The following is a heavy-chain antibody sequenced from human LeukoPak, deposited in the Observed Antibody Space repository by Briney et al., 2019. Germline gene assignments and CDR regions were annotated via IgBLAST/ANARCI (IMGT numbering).Heavy chain of an antibody. J-gene: IGHJ5*02. CDR3: AREGLWVRYPSLWFDP. D-gene: IGHD3-10*01. Sequence: SETLSLTCAVYGGSFSGYYWSWIRQPPGKGLEWIGEINHSGSTNYNPSLKSRVTISVDTSKNQFSLKLSSVTSADTAVYYCAREGLWVRYPSLWFDPWGQGTLVTVSS. CDR1: GGSFSGYY. V-gene: IGHV4-34*01. CDR2: INHSGST.